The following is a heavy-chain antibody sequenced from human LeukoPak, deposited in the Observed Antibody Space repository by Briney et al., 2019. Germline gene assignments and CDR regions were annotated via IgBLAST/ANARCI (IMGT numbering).Heavy chain of an antibody. CDR3: AKDFYYDILTGYYRRTGWFDP. Sequence: PGGSLRLSCVGSGFTFSTYNMNWFRQAPGKGLGWVSYINKAGDSIYYAHSVKGRFTISRDNAKSSLYLQMSSLRVEDTAVYYCAKDFYYDILTGYYRRTGWFDPWGQGTLVTVSS. V-gene: IGHV3-48*03. CDR1: GFTFSTYN. D-gene: IGHD3-9*01. CDR2: INKAGDSI. J-gene: IGHJ5*02.